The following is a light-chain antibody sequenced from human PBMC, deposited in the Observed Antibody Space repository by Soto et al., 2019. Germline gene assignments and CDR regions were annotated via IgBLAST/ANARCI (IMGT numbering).Light chain of an antibody. V-gene: IGLV1-51*01. CDR2: DCN. CDR1: TSNIGDNC. CDR3: GTWDSDLSAGV. Sequence: QSALTQPPSVSAAPGQKVTISCSGSTSNIGDNCVSWYQQLPGTAPQLIIYDCNKRPSGIPDRISGSKSGTSATLGITGLQTGDEADYYCGTWDSDLSAGVFGGGTKLTVL. J-gene: IGLJ2*01.